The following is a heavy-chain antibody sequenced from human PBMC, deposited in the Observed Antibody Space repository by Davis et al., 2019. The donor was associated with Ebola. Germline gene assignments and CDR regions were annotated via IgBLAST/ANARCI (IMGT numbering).Heavy chain of an antibody. CDR2: ISAYNGNT. D-gene: IGHD6-19*01. V-gene: IGHV1-18*01. CDR3: ARDMRSAVPGTPDY. Sequence: ASVKVSCKASGYTFTSYGISWVRQAPGQGLEWMGWISAYNGNTNYAQKLQGRVTMTTDTSTSTAYMELRSLRSDDTAVYYCARDMRSAVPGTPDYWGPGTRVTVSS. J-gene: IGHJ4*02. CDR1: GYTFTSYG.